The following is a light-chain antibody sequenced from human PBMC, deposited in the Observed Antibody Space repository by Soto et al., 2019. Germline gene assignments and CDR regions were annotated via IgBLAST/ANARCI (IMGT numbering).Light chain of an antibody. J-gene: IGKJ5*01. Sequence: DIQMTQSPYTLSASVGDRVTITCRASQSISSWLAWYQQIPGKAPKLLIYKASSLESGVPSSFSGSGSGTEFTLTISSLQPDDFATYYCQQYYSYPLTFGQVTRLEIK. CDR3: QQYYSYPLT. CDR2: KAS. CDR1: QSISSW. V-gene: IGKV1-5*03.